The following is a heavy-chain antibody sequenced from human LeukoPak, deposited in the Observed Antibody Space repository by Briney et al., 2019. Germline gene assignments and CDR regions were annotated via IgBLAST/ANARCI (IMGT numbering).Heavy chain of an antibody. CDR2: ISSSSNYI. J-gene: IGHJ4*02. CDR3: AREYWGYDY. D-gene: IGHD2-15*01. Sequence: SGGSLRLSCAASGFTFSSYSMNWVRQAPGKGLEWVSSISSSSNYIYHADSVKGRFTISRDNSKNTLYLQMNSLRAEDTAVYYCAREYWGYDYWGQGTLVTVSS. CDR1: GFTFSSYS. V-gene: IGHV3-21*01.